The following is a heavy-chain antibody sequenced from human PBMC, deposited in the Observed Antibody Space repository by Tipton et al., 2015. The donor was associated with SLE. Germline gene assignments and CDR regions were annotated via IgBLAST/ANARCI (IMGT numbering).Heavy chain of an antibody. J-gene: IGHJ4*02. CDR1: GFSISSGFY. D-gene: IGHD6-19*01. CDR2: INYSGNT. V-gene: IGHV4-38-2*02. CDR3: ARARQWLVGDY. Sequence: TLSLTCTVSGFSISSGFYWAWIRQPPGKGLEWIGEINYSGNTNYNPSLKSRVTISVDTSKKHFSLRLTSVTAADTAVYYCARARQWLVGDYWGQGTLVTVSS.